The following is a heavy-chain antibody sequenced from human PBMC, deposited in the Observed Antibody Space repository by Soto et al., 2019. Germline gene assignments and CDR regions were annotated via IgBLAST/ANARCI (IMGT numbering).Heavy chain of an antibody. CDR3: ARDLPNLGTGGDY. D-gene: IGHD3-10*01. J-gene: IGHJ4*02. V-gene: IGHV1-69*13. CDR1: GGTFSSYA. Sequence: GAAVKVSCKASGGTFSSYAISWVRQAPGQGLEWMGGIIPIFGTANYAQKFQGRVTITADESTSTAYMELSSLRSEDTAVYYCARDLPNLGTGGDYWGQGTLVTVSS. CDR2: IIPIFGTA.